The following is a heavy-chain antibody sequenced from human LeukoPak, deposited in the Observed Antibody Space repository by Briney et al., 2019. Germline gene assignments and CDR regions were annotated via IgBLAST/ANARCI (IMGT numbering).Heavy chain of an antibody. CDR2: IYYSGST. CDR3: ASIAVTMVRGVISY. V-gene: IGHV4-39*07. CDR1: GGSINSTSNY. D-gene: IGHD3-10*01. Sequence: SETLSLTCTVSGGSINSTSNYWGWIRQPPGKGLEWIGSIYYSGSTSYNPSLKSRVTISVDKSKNQFSLKLSSVTAADTAVYYCASIAVTMVRGVISYWGQGTLVTVSS. J-gene: IGHJ4*02.